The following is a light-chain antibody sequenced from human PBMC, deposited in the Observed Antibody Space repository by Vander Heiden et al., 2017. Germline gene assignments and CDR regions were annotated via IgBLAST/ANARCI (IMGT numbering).Light chain of an antibody. CDR3: QHDASPPWT. Sequence: DIVMTQSPDSLAMSLGERATINCKSSQSVLSRSNNKNYLAWYQQKPGQPPKLLIYWASTRESGVPDRFSGSGSGTDFTLTISGLQAEDVAVYYCQHDASPPWTFGQGTKVEIK. J-gene: IGKJ1*01. CDR1: QSVLSRSNNKNY. CDR2: WAS. V-gene: IGKV4-1*01.